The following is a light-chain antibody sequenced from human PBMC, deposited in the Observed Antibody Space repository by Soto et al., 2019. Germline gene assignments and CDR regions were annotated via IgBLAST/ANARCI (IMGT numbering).Light chain of an antibody. CDR2: ADS. CDR1: QSVSGY. J-gene: IGKJ5*01. V-gene: IGKV3-11*02. Sequence: EILVTQSPCALAVCPGEVATLSCRANQSVSGYIGWYQQKPGQAPRLLIYADSNRATGIPARFRGSGSGRDFTLTISTLDPADFSVPCCQPPHTSPITFAQETRLEIK. CDR3: QPPHTSPIT.